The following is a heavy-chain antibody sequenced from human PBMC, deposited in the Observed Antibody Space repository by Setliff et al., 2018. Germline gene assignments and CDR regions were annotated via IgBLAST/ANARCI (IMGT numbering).Heavy chain of an antibody. CDR2: IRYDGSTI. CDR1: GFTFSSYG. CDR3: ARPYYYDRSAFDI. V-gene: IGHV3-30*02. J-gene: IGHJ3*02. Sequence: GGSLRLSCAASGFTFSSYGMHWVRQAPGKGLEWVAFIRYDGSTIYYADSVKGRFTISRDNAKNSLYLQMNSLRAEDTAVYYCARPYYYDRSAFDIWGQGTMVTVSS. D-gene: IGHD3-22*01.